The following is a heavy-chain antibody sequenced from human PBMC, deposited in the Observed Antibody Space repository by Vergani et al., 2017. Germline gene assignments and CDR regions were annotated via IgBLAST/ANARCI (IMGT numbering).Heavy chain of an antibody. CDR3: ATQAREYYDGGGPNWFDP. Sequence: VLLVQSGAEVKKPGESLKISCKGSGYCFTSYWIGCVPQMPGKALEWMGMIYPGDSDTRYSPSFQGHVTISADKSIITAYLQWSSLKDSDTAMDYCATQAREYYDGGGPNWFDPWGQGTLVTVSS. CDR1: GYCFTSYW. J-gene: IGHJ5*02. V-gene: IGHV5-51*01. D-gene: IGHD3-22*01. CDR2: IYPGDSDT.